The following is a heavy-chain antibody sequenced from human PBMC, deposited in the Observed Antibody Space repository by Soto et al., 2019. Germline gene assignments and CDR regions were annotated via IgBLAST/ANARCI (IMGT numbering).Heavy chain of an antibody. D-gene: IGHD6-19*01. CDR3: ARDREAGYNFYYGMDV. V-gene: IGHV4-4*07. CDR2: IYTSASI. Sequence: SETLSLTCSVSGADINTYSWTWIRQPAGNGLEWIGRIYTSASINYNPSLKGRVTLSVDTSTNQVSLRLASVTAADTAIYYCARDREAGYNFYYGMDVWGQGTTVTVSS. J-gene: IGHJ6*02. CDR1: GADINTYS.